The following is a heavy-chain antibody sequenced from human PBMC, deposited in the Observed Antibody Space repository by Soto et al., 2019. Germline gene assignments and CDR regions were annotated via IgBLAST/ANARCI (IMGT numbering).Heavy chain of an antibody. Sequence: GGSLRLSCAASGFTFSSYAMHWVRQAPGKGLEWVGNIKQDGSGENYVDSVKGRFTISRDNANHSLYLQMNSLRAEDTAVYYCARDRGPPRYLYYGMDVWGQGTTVTVSS. V-gene: IGHV3-7*01. CDR2: IKQDGSGE. CDR1: GFTFSSYA. CDR3: ARDRGPPRYLYYGMDV. D-gene: IGHD3-10*01. J-gene: IGHJ6*02.